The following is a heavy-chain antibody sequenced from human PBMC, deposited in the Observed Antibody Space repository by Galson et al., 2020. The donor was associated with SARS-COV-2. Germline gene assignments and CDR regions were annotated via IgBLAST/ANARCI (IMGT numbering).Heavy chain of an antibody. J-gene: IGHJ3*02. CDR2: IKSNGSVA. V-gene: IGHV3-74*01. CDR3: ARRVYSSVYYFYAVDI. Sequence: GESLKISCAASGFALSSYGVHWVRQAPGKGLVWVSRIKSNGSVAFYADSVRGRFTISRDNAQNTVYLQMNSLRAEDTAVYYCARRVYSSVYYFYAVDIWGQGTMVTVSS. D-gene: IGHD6-19*01. CDR1: GFALSSYG.